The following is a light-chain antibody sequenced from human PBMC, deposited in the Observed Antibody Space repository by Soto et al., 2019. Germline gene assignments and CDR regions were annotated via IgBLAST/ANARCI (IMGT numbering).Light chain of an antibody. V-gene: IGLV1-44*01. CDR2: SNN. Sequence: QPVLTQLPSVSGAPGQRVTISCAGSSSHIGATYDIHWYQQLPGAAPRLLIYSNNQRPSGVPDRFSGSKSGTSASLAISGLQSEDEADYYCAAWDDSLNGWVFGGGTKLIVL. CDR1: SSHIGATYD. J-gene: IGLJ3*02. CDR3: AAWDDSLNGWV.